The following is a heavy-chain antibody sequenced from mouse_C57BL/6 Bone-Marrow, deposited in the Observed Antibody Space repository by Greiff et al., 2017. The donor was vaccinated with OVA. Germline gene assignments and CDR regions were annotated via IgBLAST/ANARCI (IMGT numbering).Heavy chain of an antibody. J-gene: IGHJ1*03. CDR2: ISDGGSYT. CDR1: GFTFSSYA. CDR3: ARDRRLWYFDV. Sequence: EVKLMESGGGLVKPGGSLKLSCAASGFTFSSYAMSWVRQTPEKRLEWVATISDGGSYTYYPDNVKGRFTISRDNAKNNLYLQMSHLKSEDTAMYYCARDRRLWYFDVWGTGTTVTVSS. V-gene: IGHV5-4*01.